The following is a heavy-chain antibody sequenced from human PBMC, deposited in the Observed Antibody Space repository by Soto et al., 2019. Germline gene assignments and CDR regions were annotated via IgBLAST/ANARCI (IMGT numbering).Heavy chain of an antibody. CDR2: INADNGDT. CDR1: GYTFTSYA. Sequence: ASVKVSCKTSGYTFTSYAIHWVRQAPGQRLEWMGWINADNGDTKYSQKFSGRVTITRDTSANTAIMELSSLRSEDTAMYYCARELQGLYYFDFWGQGTLVTVSS. CDR3: ARELQGLYYFDF. J-gene: IGHJ4*02. D-gene: IGHD4-4*01. V-gene: IGHV1-3*01.